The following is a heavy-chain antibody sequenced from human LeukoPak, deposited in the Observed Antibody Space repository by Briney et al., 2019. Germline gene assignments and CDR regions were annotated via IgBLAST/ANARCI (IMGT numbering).Heavy chain of an antibody. Sequence: GRSLRLSCAASGSTFSTYGMHWVRQAPGKGLEWVAVISYDESSKYYADSVKGRFTISKDNCKNTLYLQMNSLRAEDTAVYYCAKQREGISWSPDYWGQGTLVTVSS. D-gene: IGHD6-13*01. V-gene: IGHV3-30*18. CDR3: AKQREGISWSPDY. CDR2: ISYDESSK. CDR1: GSTFSTYG. J-gene: IGHJ4*02.